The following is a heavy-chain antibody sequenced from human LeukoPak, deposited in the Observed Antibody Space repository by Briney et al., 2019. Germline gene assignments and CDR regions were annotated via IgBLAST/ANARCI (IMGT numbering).Heavy chain of an antibody. D-gene: IGHD1-1*01. CDR2: INHSGST. Sequence: PSETLSLTCAVYGGSFSGYYWSWIRQPPGKGLEWIGEINHSGSTNYNPSLKSRVTISVDTSKNQFSLKLSSVTAADTAVYYCARGVQLSYWGQGTLVTVPS. V-gene: IGHV4-34*01. CDR1: GGSFSGYY. CDR3: ARGVQLSY. J-gene: IGHJ4*02.